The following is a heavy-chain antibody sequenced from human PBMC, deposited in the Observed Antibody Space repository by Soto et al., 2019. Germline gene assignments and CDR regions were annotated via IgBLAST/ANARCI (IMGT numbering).Heavy chain of an antibody. CDR3: ARHVFYGSGTYYLFDS. D-gene: IGHD3-10*01. Sequence: QLQLQEPGPGLVKPSETLSLTCTVSGGSISNSGYYWGWIRQPPGKGLEWIGSMYFIGRSTYDTPSLKSRVTISVDTSKNQFSLRLSSVTAADTAVYSCARHVFYGSGTYYLFDSWGQGILATVSS. CDR2: MYFIGRST. V-gene: IGHV4-39*01. CDR1: GGSISNSGYY. J-gene: IGHJ4*02.